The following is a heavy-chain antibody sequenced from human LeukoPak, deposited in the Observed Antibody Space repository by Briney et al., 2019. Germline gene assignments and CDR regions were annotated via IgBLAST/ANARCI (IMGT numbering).Heavy chain of an antibody. CDR3: ARDRFSYDYETDALDI. J-gene: IGHJ3*02. CDR2: IKQDGSEK. CDR1: GFTFSSYW. V-gene: IGHV3-7*01. D-gene: IGHD5-18*01. Sequence: GGSLRLSCAASGFTFSSYWMSWVRQAPGKGLEWVANIKQDGSEKYYVDSVKGRFTISRDNAKNSLYLQMNSLRAEDTAVYYCARDRFSYDYETDALDIWGQGTLVTVSS.